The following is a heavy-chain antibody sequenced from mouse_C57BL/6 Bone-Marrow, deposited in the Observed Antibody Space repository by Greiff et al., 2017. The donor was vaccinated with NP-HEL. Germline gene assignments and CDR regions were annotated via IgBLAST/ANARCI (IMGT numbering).Heavy chain of an antibody. D-gene: IGHD2-3*01. CDR2: INPGSGGT. Sequence: QVHVKQSGAELVRPGTSVKVSCKASGYAFTNYLIEWVKQRPGQGLEWIGVINPGSGGTNYNEKFKGKATLTADKSSSTAYMQLSSLTSEDSAVYFCARSGDGYSLFDSWGQGTTLTVSP. J-gene: IGHJ2*01. CDR1: GYAFTNYL. CDR3: ARSGDGYSLFDS. V-gene: IGHV1-54*01.